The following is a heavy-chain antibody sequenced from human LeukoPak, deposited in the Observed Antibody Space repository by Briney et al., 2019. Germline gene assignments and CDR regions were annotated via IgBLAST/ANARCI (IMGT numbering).Heavy chain of an antibody. D-gene: IGHD6-19*01. CDR1: GFTFVDYA. J-gene: IGHJ5*02. V-gene: IGHV3-9*01. CDR2: ISWNSGSI. CDR3: AKDKSSGWYGVGWFDP. Sequence: PGRSLRLSCAASGFTFVDYAMHWVRQAPGKGLEWVSGISWNSGSIGYADSVKGRFTISRDNAKNSLYLQMNSLRAEDTALYYCAKDKSSGWYGVGWFDPWGQGTLVTVSS.